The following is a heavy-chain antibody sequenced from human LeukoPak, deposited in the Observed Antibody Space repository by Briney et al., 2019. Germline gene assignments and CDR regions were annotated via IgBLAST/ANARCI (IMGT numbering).Heavy chain of an antibody. Sequence: GGSLRLSCAASGFTFSTCWMNWVRQAPGKGLEWVANMNQDGSLQYYVDSVKGRFTISRDNAKNSLYLQMNSLRAEDTAVYYRARSEGSEKDDAFDIWGQGTMVTVSS. CDR1: GFTFSTCW. V-gene: IGHV3-7*03. CDR3: ARSEGSEKDDAFDI. D-gene: IGHD3-3*01. CDR2: MNQDGSLQ. J-gene: IGHJ3*02.